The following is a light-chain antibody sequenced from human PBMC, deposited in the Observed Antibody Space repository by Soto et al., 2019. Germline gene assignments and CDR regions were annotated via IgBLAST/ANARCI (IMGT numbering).Light chain of an antibody. CDR3: QQYNSWPET. CDR2: GAS. Sequence: VMTQSPATLSVSPGERVTLSCRASQSVNSNLAWYQQKAGQAPRLLIYGASTRATGIPSRFSGSGSGTEFTLTISSLQSEDFTVYYCQQYNSWPETFGQGTKVEIK. CDR1: QSVNSN. V-gene: IGKV3-15*01. J-gene: IGKJ1*01.